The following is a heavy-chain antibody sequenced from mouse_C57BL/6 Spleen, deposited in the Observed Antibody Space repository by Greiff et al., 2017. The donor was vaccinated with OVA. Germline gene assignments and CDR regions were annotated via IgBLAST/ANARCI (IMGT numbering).Heavy chain of an antibody. Sequence: QVQLKESGAELVKPGASVKLSCKASGYTFTEYTIHWVKQRSGQGLEWIGWFYPGSGSIKYNEKFKDKATLTADKSSSTVYMELSRLTSEDSAVYFCARHEDNYYYGSIPFDYWGQGTTITVSS. V-gene: IGHV1-62-2*01. CDR3: ARHEDNYYYGSIPFDY. CDR1: GYTFTEYT. D-gene: IGHD1-1*01. CDR2: FYPGSGSI. J-gene: IGHJ2*01.